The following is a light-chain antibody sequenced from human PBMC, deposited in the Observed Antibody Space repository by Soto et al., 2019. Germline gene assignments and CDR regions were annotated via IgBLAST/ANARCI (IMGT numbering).Light chain of an antibody. J-gene: IGLJ2*01. V-gene: IGLV3-1*01. CDR3: QAWDSVV. Sequence: SYELTQPPSVSVSPGQTASITCSGDKLGDKYVCWYQQKPGQSPVLVIYQDNKRPSGIPERFSGSNSGNTATLTISGTQTMDEADYYCQAWDSVVFGGGTKLTVL. CDR2: QDN. CDR1: KLGDKY.